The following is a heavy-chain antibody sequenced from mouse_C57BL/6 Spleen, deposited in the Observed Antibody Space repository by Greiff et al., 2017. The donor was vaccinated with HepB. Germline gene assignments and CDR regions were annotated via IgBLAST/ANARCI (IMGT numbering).Heavy chain of an antibody. CDR1: GYTFTSYG. Sequence: QVQLKQSGAELARPGASVKLSCKASGYTFTSYGISWVKQRTGQGLEWIGEIYPRSGNTYYNEKFKGKATLTADKSSSTAYMELRSLTSEDSAVYFCASPYYYGSRYYAMDYWGQGTSVTVSS. D-gene: IGHD1-1*01. V-gene: IGHV1-81*01. CDR2: IYPRSGNT. CDR3: ASPYYYGSRYYAMDY. J-gene: IGHJ4*01.